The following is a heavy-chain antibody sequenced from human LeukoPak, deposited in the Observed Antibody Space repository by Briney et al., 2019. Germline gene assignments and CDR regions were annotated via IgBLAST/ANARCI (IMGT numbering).Heavy chain of an antibody. V-gene: IGHV3-23*01. CDR2: ISGSGDRA. J-gene: IGHJ3*02. CDR1: GFTFSSHV. Sequence: GGSLRLSCAASGFTFSSHVMNWVRHAPGKGLEWVSTISGSGDRAYHEDSVKGRFTISRDNSKNTLYLQMNSLRAEDTAVDYCARRVTVGNAWGDVDIWGQGTMVTVS. D-gene: IGHD1-26*01. CDR3: ARRVTVGNAWGDVDI.